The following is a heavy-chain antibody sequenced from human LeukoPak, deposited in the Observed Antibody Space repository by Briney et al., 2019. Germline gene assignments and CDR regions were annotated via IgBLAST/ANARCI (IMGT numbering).Heavy chain of an antibody. CDR1: GGTFSSYA. Sequence: GASVKVSCKASGGTFSSYAISWVRQAPGQGLEWMGRIIPILGIANYAQKFQGRVTITADKSTSTAYMELSSLRSEDTAVYYCARSRARLVYGGNIEWFDPWGQGTLVTVSS. CDR3: ARSRARLVYGGNIEWFDP. J-gene: IGHJ5*02. V-gene: IGHV1-69*04. D-gene: IGHD4-23*01. CDR2: IIPILGIA.